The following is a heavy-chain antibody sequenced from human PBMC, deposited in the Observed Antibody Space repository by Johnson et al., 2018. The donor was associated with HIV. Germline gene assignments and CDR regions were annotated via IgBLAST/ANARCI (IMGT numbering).Heavy chain of an antibody. CDR2: IKQDGSEK. D-gene: IGHD6-6*01. V-gene: IGHV3-7*01. Sequence: MQLVESGGVVVQPGGSLRLSCAASGFTFDDYTMHWVRQGPGKGLEWVANIKQDGSEKYYVDSVKGRFTISRDNAKNSLYLQMNSLRAEDTAVYYCARDSPYNTSDAAFDIWGQGTMVTVSS. CDR3: ARDSPYNTSDAAFDI. CDR1: GFTFDDYT. J-gene: IGHJ3*02.